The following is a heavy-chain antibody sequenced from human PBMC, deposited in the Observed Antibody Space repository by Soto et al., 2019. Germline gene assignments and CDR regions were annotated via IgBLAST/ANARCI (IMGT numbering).Heavy chain of an antibody. V-gene: IGHV1-8*01. D-gene: IGHD2-15*01. Sequence: QVPLVQSGAEVKKPGASVKVSCKASGYTFTSYDINWVRQATGQGLEWMGWMNPNSGNTGYAQKFQGRVTMTRNTSISTAYMELSSLRSEDTAVYYCARGLLLYRAYYFDYWGQGTLVTVSS. CDR2: MNPNSGNT. CDR1: GYTFTSYD. J-gene: IGHJ4*02. CDR3: ARGLLLYRAYYFDY.